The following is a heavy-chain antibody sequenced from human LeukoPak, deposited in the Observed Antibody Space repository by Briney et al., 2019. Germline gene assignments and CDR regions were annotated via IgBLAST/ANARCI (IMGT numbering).Heavy chain of an antibody. D-gene: IGHD3-9*01. CDR1: GFTVSTNY. J-gene: IGHJ4*02. V-gene: IGHV3-66*01. CDR2: IYSGGST. Sequence: PGGSLRLSCAASGFTVSTNYMSWVRQAPGKGLEWVSVIYSGGSTYYADSVKGRFTISRDNSKNTLYLQVNSLRAEDTAVYYCARGRPGYSFDYWGQGTLVTVSS. CDR3: ARGRPGYSFDY.